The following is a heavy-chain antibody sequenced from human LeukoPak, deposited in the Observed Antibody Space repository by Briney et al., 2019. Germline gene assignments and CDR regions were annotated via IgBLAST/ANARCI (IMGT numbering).Heavy chain of an antibody. CDR3: ARVPRFGSSWYTFWFDP. CDR2: IYYSGST. V-gene: IGHV4-59*01. Sequence: SETVSLTCTVSGGSISSYYWSWVRQPPGKGLEWIGYIYYSGSTNYNPSLKSRVTISVDTSKNQFSLKLSSVTAADTAVYYCARVPRFGSSWYTFWFDPWGQGTLVTVSS. CDR1: GGSISSYY. D-gene: IGHD6-13*01. J-gene: IGHJ5*02.